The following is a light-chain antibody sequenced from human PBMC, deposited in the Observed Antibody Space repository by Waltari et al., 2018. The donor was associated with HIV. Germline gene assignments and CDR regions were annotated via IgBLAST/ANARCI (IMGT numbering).Light chain of an antibody. CDR1: TSNLGANFD. CDR3: QSYDNVLTAVI. J-gene: IGLJ2*01. V-gene: IGLV1-40*01. Sequence: QSVLTQPPSVSGAPGQTVTVSCTGSTSNLGANFDVHWYQHLPGTAPKLLIYENHKRPSGVPARSSGSRSGSSASLAITGLQAEDEADYYCQSYDNVLTAVIFGGGTKVTVL. CDR2: ENH.